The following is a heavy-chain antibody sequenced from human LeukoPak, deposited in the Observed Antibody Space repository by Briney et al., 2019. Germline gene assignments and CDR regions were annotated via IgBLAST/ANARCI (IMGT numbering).Heavy chain of an antibody. Sequence: SGTLSLTCAVSGGSLSSSHWWSWVRQPPGKGLDWIADIYHSGITNYNPSLKSRVPISIDKAKNQFSRKLSSMTAADTAVNYCARGLVIAVTGWGQWELPQAGHDYWGQGTLVTVSS. D-gene: IGHD1-26*01. CDR2: IYHSGIT. J-gene: IGHJ4*02. CDR1: GGSLSSSHW. CDR3: ARGLVIAVTGWGQWELPQAGHDY. V-gene: IGHV4-4*02.